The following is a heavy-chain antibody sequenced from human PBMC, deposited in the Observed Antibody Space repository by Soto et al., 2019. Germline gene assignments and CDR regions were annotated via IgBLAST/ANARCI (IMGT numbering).Heavy chain of an antibody. CDR2: IIPIFGTA. CDR1: GGTFSSYA. CDR3: ARDLSDILTGYYYRFDP. D-gene: IGHD3-9*01. Sequence: QVQLVQSGAEVKKPGSSVKVSCKASGGTFSSYAISWVRQAPGQGLEWMGGIIPIFGTANYAQKFQGRVTSTADESTSTAYMELSSLRSEDTAVYYCARDLSDILTGYYYRFDPWGQGTLVTVSS. V-gene: IGHV1-69*12. J-gene: IGHJ5*02.